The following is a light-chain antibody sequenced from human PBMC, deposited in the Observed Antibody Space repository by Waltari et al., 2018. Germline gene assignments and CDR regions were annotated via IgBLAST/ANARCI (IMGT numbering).Light chain of an antibody. J-gene: IGKJ1*01. CDR3: QQYNRYST. CDR2: KAS. CDR1: QSVNSW. Sequence: DIQMTQSPSTLSASVGDRVAITCRAIQSVNSWLAWYQQKPGKAPKFLIYKASILESGVPSRFSGSGSGTEFTLTISNLQPDDFATYYCQQYNRYSTFGQGTKVELK. V-gene: IGKV1-5*03.